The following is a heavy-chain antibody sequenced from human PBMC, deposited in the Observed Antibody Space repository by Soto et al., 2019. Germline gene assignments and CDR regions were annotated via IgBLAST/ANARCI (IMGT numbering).Heavy chain of an antibody. CDR2: ISSSSSYI. Sequence: GGSLRLSCAASGFTFSSYSMNWVRQAPGKGLEWVSSISSSSSYIYYADSVKGRFTIARYNAKNSLYLQMNSLRAEDTAVYYCAREVEYHFDYWGQGTLVTVSS. J-gene: IGHJ4*02. D-gene: IGHD2-8*02. CDR3: AREVEYHFDY. CDR1: GFTFSSYS. V-gene: IGHV3-21*01.